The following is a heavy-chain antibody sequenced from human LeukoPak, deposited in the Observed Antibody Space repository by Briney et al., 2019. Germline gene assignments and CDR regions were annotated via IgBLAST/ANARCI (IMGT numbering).Heavy chain of an antibody. V-gene: IGHV4-59*12. CDR2: IYYSGSA. J-gene: IGHJ6*03. CDR3: ARDRWGSGSYYYYYMDV. Sequence: SETLSLTCTVSGGSINSYYWTWIRQPPGKGLEWIGYIYYSGSASYNPSLKSRVTISVDTSKNQFSLKLSSVTAADTAVYYCARDRWGSGSYYYYYMDVWGKGTTVTISS. CDR1: GGSINSYY. D-gene: IGHD3-10*01.